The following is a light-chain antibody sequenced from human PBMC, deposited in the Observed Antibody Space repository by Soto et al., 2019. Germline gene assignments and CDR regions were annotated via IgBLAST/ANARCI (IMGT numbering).Light chain of an antibody. J-gene: IGKJ2*01. V-gene: IGKV3-20*01. CDR2: GAS. CDR3: QQYGSSPRT. Sequence: EIVLTQSPGTLSLSPGERATLSCRASQSVSSSNLAWYQQKPGQAPRLLIYGASSRATGIPDRFSGSGYGTDFTLTISRLEPEDFAVYYCQQYGSSPRTFGQGTKLEIK. CDR1: QSVSSSN.